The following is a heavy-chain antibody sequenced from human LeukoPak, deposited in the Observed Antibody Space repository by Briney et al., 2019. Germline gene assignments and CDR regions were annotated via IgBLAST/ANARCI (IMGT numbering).Heavy chain of an antibody. Sequence: PGGSLRLSCAASGFTFSSYAMNWVRQAPGKGLEWVSAISGSGGSTYYADSVKGRFTISRDNSKNTLYLQMNSLRAEDTAVYYCAKAVGATKYYFDYWGQGTLVTVSS. J-gene: IGHJ4*02. CDR3: AKAVGATKYYFDY. CDR2: ISGSGGST. V-gene: IGHV3-23*01. D-gene: IGHD1-26*01. CDR1: GFTFSSYA.